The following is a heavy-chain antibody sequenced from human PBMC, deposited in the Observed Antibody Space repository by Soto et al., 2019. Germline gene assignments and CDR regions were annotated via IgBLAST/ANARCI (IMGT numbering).Heavy chain of an antibody. Sequence: GGSLRLSCAASGFTFSGSAMHWVRQASGKGLEWVGRIRSKAKSYATAYAESVKGRFTISRDDSKNTAYLQMNSLKTEDTAIYHCTTQEIVGATGYWGQGTQVTVSS. J-gene: IGHJ4*02. CDR3: TTQEIVGATGY. CDR1: GFTFSGSA. D-gene: IGHD1-26*01. V-gene: IGHV3-73*01. CDR2: IRSKAKSYAT.